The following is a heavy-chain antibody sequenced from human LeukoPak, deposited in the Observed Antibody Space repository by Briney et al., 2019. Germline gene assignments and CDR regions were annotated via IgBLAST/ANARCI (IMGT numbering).Heavy chain of an antibody. CDR2: IYHSGST. V-gene: IGHV4-30-2*01. D-gene: IGHD3-22*01. CDR1: GGSISSGGYS. Sequence: SQTLSLTCAVSGGSISSGGYSWSWIRQPPGKGLEWIGYIYHSGSTYYNPSLKSRVTISVDRSKNQFSLKLSSVTAAGTAVYYCASRDYYDSSGYYLWGQGTLVTVSS. J-gene: IGHJ5*02. CDR3: ASRDYYDSSGYYL.